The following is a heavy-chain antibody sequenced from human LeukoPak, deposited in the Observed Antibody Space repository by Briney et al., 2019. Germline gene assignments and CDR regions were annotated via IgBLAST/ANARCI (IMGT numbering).Heavy chain of an antibody. D-gene: IGHD3-3*01. CDR2: IKSKTDGGTT. CDR3: TTGVNLVYDAFDI. CDR1: GFTFSNAW. J-gene: IGHJ3*02. Sequence: GGSLRLSCAASGFTFSNAWMSWVRQAPGKGLEWVGRIKSKTDGGTTDYAAPVKGRFTISRDDSKNTLYLQMNSLKTEDTVVYYCTTGVNLVYDAFDIWGQGTMATVSS. V-gene: IGHV3-15*01.